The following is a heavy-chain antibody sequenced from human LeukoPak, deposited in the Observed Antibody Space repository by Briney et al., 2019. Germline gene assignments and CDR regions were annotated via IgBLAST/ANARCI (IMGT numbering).Heavy chain of an antibody. Sequence: SETLSLTCAVYGGSFSGYYWSWIRQPPGKGLEWIGEINHSGSTNYNPSLKSRVTMSVDTSKNQFSLRLSSVTAADTAVYYCARGLRWDLTISGTSTFDYWDQGSLVTVSS. V-gene: IGHV4-34*01. CDR1: GGSFSGYY. D-gene: IGHD1-26*01. CDR3: ARGLRWDLTISGTSTFDY. J-gene: IGHJ4*02. CDR2: INHSGST.